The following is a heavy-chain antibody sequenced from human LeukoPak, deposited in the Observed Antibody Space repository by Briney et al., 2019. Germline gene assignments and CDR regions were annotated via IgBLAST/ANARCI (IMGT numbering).Heavy chain of an antibody. Sequence: SETLSLTCTVSGGSISSSSYYWGWIRQPPGKGLEWIGSIYYSGSTYYNPSLKSRVTISVDTSKNQFSLKLSSVTAADTAVYYCAGSRSSGYEDWFDPWGQGTLVTVSS. CDR1: GGSISSSSYY. CDR2: IYYSGST. D-gene: IGHD6-19*01. V-gene: IGHV4-39*01. CDR3: AGSRSSGYEDWFDP. J-gene: IGHJ5*02.